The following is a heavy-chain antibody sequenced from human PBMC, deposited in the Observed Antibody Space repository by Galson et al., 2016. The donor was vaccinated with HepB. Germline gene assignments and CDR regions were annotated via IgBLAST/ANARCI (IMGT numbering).Heavy chain of an antibody. Sequence: SETLSPTCNVSGASISGSYWSWIRQSPGSGLEYIGHLNSGGSTQYSPSLKSRVTISVDKSKNQLSLRVNSVTATDAALYYCARMVPYYFELWGQGTVVAVSS. J-gene: IGHJ4*02. CDR1: GASISGSY. CDR2: LNSGGST. V-gene: IGHV4-59*01. D-gene: IGHD3-10*01. CDR3: ARMVPYYFEL.